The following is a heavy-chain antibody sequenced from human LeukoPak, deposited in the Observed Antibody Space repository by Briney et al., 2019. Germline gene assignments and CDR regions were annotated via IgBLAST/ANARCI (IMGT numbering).Heavy chain of an antibody. CDR2: ISSGASST. CDR1: GFTFSSYW. Sequence: PGGSLRLSCAASGFTFSSYWMHRVRQAPGEGLVWVSRISSGASSTNYADSVKGRFTISRDNAENTLFLQMNSLTAGDTAVYYCARARGYYYDSFDYWGQGTLVTISS. V-gene: IGHV3-74*01. CDR3: ARARGYYYDSFDY. D-gene: IGHD3-22*01. J-gene: IGHJ4*02.